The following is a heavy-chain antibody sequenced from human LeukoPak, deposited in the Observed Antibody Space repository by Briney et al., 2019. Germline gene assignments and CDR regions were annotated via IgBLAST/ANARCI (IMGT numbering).Heavy chain of an antibody. CDR2: INHSGST. D-gene: IGHD4-17*01. Sequence: SETLSLTCAVYGGSFSGYYWSWIRQPPGKGLEWIGEINHSGSTNYNPSLKSRVTISVDTSKNQFSLKLSSVTAADTAVYYCARDSDGDYSLYYFDYWGQGTLVTVSS. V-gene: IGHV4-34*01. CDR1: GGSFSGYY. CDR3: ARDSDGDYSLYYFDY. J-gene: IGHJ4*02.